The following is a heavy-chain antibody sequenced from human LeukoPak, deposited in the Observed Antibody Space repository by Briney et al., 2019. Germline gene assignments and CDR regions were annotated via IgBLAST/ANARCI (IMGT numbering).Heavy chain of an antibody. CDR3: ARRTYYYDSSGYLKDY. CDR1: GYTFTSYD. Sequence: ASVKVSCKASGYTFTSYDISWVRQAPGQGLEWMGWISAYNGNTNYAQKLQGRVTMTTDTSTSTAYMELRSLRSDDTAVYYCARRTYYYDSSGYLKDYWGQGTLVTVSS. V-gene: IGHV1-18*01. CDR2: ISAYNGNT. D-gene: IGHD3-22*01. J-gene: IGHJ4*02.